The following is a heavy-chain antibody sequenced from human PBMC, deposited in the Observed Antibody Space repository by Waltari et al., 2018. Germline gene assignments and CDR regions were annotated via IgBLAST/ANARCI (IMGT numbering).Heavy chain of an antibody. Sequence: QVQLVQSGAEVKRPGASVKVSCNASGYTFTGNYIHRVRQAPGQGLEGMGWIHPNSGATDYAQKFQGRVTMTLDTSITTVYMELGWLGSEDTAIYYCARAWFNSGFDYWGQGSLVAVSS. CDR2: IHPNSGAT. V-gene: IGHV1-2*02. J-gene: IGHJ4*02. CDR3: ARAWFNSGFDY. D-gene: IGHD1-26*01. CDR1: GYTFTGNY.